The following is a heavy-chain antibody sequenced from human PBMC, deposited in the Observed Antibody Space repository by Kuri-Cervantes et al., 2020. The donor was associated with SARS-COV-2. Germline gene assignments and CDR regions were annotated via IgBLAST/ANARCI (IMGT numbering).Heavy chain of an antibody. CDR3: ARSLYSSSYDY. CDR1: GYSISSGYYW. V-gene: IGHV2-70*11. D-gene: IGHD6-6*01. Sequence: QTLSLTCAVSGYSISSGYYWGWIRQPPGKALEWLVRIDWDDDKYYSTSLKTRLTISKDTSKNQVVLTMTNVDPVDTATYYCARSLYSSSYDYWGQGTLVTVSS. CDR2: IDWDDDK. J-gene: IGHJ4*02.